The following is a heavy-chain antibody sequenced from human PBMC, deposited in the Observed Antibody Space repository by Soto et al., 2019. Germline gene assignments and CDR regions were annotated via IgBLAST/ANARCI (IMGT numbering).Heavy chain of an antibody. V-gene: IGHV4-59*01. Sequence: SETLSLTCTVSGGSISSYYWSWIRQPPGKGLEWIGYIYYSGSTNYNPSLKSRVNISVDTSKNQFSLKLSSVTAADTAVYYCARDRDYGDYADAFDIWGQGTMVTVSS. CDR3: ARDRDYGDYADAFDI. J-gene: IGHJ3*02. CDR1: GGSISSYY. D-gene: IGHD4-17*01. CDR2: IYYSGST.